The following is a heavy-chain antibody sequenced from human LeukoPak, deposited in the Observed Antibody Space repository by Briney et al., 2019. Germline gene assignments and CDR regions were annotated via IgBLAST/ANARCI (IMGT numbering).Heavy chain of an antibody. Sequence: ASVKVSCKASGYTFTGYYMHWVRQAPGQGLEWMGWINPNSGGTNYAQKFQGRVTMTRDTSISTAYMELSRLRSDDTAVYYCARERSGRLLRRYYYYMDVWGKGTTVTVSS. D-gene: IGHD6-25*01. CDR2: INPNSGGT. CDR3: ARERSGRLLRRYYYYMDV. V-gene: IGHV1-2*02. J-gene: IGHJ6*03. CDR1: GYTFTGYY.